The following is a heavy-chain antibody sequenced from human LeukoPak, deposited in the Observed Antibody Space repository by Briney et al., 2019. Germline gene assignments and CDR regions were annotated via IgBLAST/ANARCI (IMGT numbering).Heavy chain of an antibody. V-gene: IGHV3-48*02. D-gene: IGHD1-26*01. J-gene: IGHJ4*02. CDR3: ARVGGATAVTMYFEY. Sequence: PGGSLRLSCVVSGITFSGYSMIWVRQAPGKGLEWLSFMTTSGNTIFYAESVKDRFTISRDNAKKSPYLQMNSLRDEDTAVYYCARVGGATAVTMYFEYWGQGTLVTVSS. CDR1: GITFSGYS. CDR2: MTTSGNTI.